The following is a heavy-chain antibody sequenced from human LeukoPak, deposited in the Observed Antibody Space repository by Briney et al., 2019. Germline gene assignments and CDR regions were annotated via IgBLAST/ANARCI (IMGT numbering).Heavy chain of an antibody. D-gene: IGHD3/OR15-3a*01. J-gene: IGHJ4*02. V-gene: IGHV3-7*03. CDR2: IKQDGSEK. Sequence: GGSLRLSCAASGFTFSSYWMSWVRQAPGEGLEWVANIKQDGSEKYYVDSVKGRFTISRDNAKNSLYLQMNSLRAEDTAVYYCARVCPWAGYYRTCFDYWGQGTLVTVSS. CDR1: GFTFSSYW. CDR3: ARVCPWAGYYRTCFDY.